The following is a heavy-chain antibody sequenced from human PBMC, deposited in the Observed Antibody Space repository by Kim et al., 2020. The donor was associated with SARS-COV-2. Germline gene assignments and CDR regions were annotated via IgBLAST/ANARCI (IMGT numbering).Heavy chain of an antibody. CDR3: ARVDSGVLLWFGDHTHYYGMDV. Sequence: GGSLRLSCAASGFTFSSYEMNWVRQAPGKGLEWVSYISSSGSTIYYADSVKGRFTISRDNAKNSLYLQMNSLRAEDTAVYYCARVDSGVLLWFGDHTHYYGMDVWGQGTTVTVSS. CDR1: GFTFSSYE. V-gene: IGHV3-48*03. D-gene: IGHD3-10*01. J-gene: IGHJ6*02. CDR2: ISSSGSTI.